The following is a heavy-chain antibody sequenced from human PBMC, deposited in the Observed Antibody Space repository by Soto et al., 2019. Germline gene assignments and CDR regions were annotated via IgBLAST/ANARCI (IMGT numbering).Heavy chain of an antibody. D-gene: IGHD3-22*01. CDR3: ARGYDSSGYYYHDY. V-gene: IGHV3-53*01. CDR2: IYSGGST. J-gene: IGHJ4*02. CDR1: GFTVSSNY. Sequence: PVGSLRLSCAASGFTVSSNYMSWVRQAPGKGLEWVSVIYSGGSTYYADSVKGRFTISRDNSKNTLYLQMNSLRAEDTAVYYCARGYDSSGYYYHDYWGQGTLVTVSS.